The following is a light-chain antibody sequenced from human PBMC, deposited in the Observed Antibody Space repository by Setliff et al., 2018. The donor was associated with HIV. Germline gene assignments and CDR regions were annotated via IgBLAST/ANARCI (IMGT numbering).Light chain of an antibody. CDR2: EVT. CDR1: GSDVGNYNL. V-gene: IGLV2-23*02. CDR3: CSCARCGTLYV. J-gene: IGLJ1*01. Sequence: QSVLTQPASVSGSPGQSITIPCTGTGSDVGNYNLVSWYQQHPGKAPTLVIYEVTKRPSGVSSRFSGSKSGNTASLTISGLPTEAEADYYCCSCARCGTLYVFGTGTKVTVL.